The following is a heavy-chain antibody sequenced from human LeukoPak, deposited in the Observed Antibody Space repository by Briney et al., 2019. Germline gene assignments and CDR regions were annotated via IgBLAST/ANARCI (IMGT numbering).Heavy chain of an antibody. Sequence: GGSLRLSCAASGFTFSSYAMSWVRQAPGKGLEWVSAISGSGGSTYYADSVKGRFTISRDNSKNTLYLQMNSLRAEDTAVYYCAKDLGITIFGVVQDAFDIWGQGTMVTVSS. D-gene: IGHD3-3*01. J-gene: IGHJ3*02. V-gene: IGHV3-23*01. CDR1: GFTFSSYA. CDR3: AKDLGITIFGVVQDAFDI. CDR2: ISGSGGST.